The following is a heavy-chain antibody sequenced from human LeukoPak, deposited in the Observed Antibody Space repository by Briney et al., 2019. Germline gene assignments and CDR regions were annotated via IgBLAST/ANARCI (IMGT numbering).Heavy chain of an antibody. CDR1: GGSISGYY. Sequence: SETLSLTCTVSGGSISGYYWSWIRQPPGKGLEWIGYIYYSGSTNYNPSLKSRVTISVDTSKNQFSLKLSSVTAADTAVYYCARGSETGTTSYYYYYYMDVWGKGTTVTVSS. D-gene: IGHD1-1*01. V-gene: IGHV4-59*01. CDR2: IYYSGST. CDR3: ARGSETGTTSYYYYYYMDV. J-gene: IGHJ6*03.